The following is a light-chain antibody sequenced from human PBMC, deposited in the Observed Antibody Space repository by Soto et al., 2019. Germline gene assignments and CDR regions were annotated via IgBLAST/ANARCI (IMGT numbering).Light chain of an antibody. CDR2: GNS. V-gene: IGLV1-40*01. J-gene: IGLJ1*01. Sequence: QSVLTQPPSVSGAPGQRVTISCTGSSSNIGAGYDVHWYQQLPGTAPKLLIYGNSNRPSGVPDRFSGSKSGTSASLAITGLQAEDEADYYSQSYDSSLSGSNVFRTVTKVTVL. CDR3: QSYDSSLSGSNV. CDR1: SSNIGAGYD.